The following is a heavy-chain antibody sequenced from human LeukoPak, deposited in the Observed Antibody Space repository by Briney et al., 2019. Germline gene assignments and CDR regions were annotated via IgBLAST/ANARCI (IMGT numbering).Heavy chain of an antibody. CDR2: ISYDGSNK. CDR1: GFTFSSYA. D-gene: IGHD3-3*01. Sequence: GGSLRLSCAGSGFTFSSYAMHWVRQAPGKGLKWVAVISYDGSNKYYADSVKGRFTISRDNSKNTLYLQMNSLRAEDTAVYYCARCNTIFGVVIIPFLGYWGQGTLVTVSS. V-gene: IGHV3-30-3*01. CDR3: ARCNTIFGVVIIPFLGY. J-gene: IGHJ4*02.